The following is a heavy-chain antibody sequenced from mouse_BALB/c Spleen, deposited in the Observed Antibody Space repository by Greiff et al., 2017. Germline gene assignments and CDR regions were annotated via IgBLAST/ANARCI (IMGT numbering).Heavy chain of an antibody. CDR3: ARHWGDY. CDR1: GFAFSSYD. CDR2: ISSGGGST. Sequence: EVQLKESGGGLVKPGGSLKLSCAASGFAFSSYDMSWVRQTPEKRLEWVAYISSGGGSTYYPDTVKGRFTISRDNAKNTLYLQMSSLKSEDTAMYYCARHWGDYWGQGTSVTVSS. V-gene: IGHV5-12-1*01. J-gene: IGHJ4*01.